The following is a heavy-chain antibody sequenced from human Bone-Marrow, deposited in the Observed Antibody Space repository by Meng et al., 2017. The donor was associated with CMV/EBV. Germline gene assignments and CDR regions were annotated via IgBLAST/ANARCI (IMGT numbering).Heavy chain of an antibody. CDR2: INPNSGGT. CDR3: ARAQQVVPAAIRYYYYGMDV. J-gene: IGHJ6*02. D-gene: IGHD2-2*02. V-gene: IGHV1-2*02. CDR1: GYTFTGYY. Sequence: ASVKVSCKASGYTFTGYYMHWVRQAPGQGLEWMGWINPNSGGTNYAQKFQGRVTMTRDTSISTAYMELSRLRSDDTAVYYCARAQQVVPAAIRYYYYGMDVWGQGTTVTVYS.